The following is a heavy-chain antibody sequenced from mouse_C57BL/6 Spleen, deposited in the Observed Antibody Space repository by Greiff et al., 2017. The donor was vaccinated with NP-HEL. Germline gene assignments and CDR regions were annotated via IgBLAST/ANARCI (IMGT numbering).Heavy chain of an antibody. J-gene: IGHJ1*03. Sequence: QVQLQQPGAELVRPGSSVKLSCKASGYTFTSYWMDWVKQRPGQGLEWIGNIYPSDSETHYNQKFKDKATLTVDKSSSTAYMQLSSRTSEDSAVYYCARSRSNWYFDVWGTGTTVTVSS. CDR3: ARSRSNWYFDV. CDR2: IYPSDSET. V-gene: IGHV1-61*01. CDR1: GYTFTSYW. D-gene: IGHD5-1*01.